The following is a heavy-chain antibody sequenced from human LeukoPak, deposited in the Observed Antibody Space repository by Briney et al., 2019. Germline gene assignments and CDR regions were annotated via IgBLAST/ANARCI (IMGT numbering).Heavy chain of an antibody. CDR2: IYYSGST. CDR1: GGSISSYY. V-gene: IGHV4-59*01. Sequence: SETLSLTCTVSGGSISSYYWSWIRQPPGKGLEWIGYIYYSGSTDYNPSLKSRVTISVDTSKNQFSLKLSSVTAADTAVYYCARVPDPSVNYYYGMDVWAKGPRSPSPQ. CDR3: ARVPDPSVNYYYGMDV. J-gene: IGHJ6*04. D-gene: IGHD4-17*01.